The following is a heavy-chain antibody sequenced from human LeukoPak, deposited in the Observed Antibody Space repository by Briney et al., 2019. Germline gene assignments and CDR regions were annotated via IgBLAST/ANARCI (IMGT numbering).Heavy chain of an antibody. J-gene: IGHJ4*02. Sequence: GGSLRLSCAASGFTFSSYAMSWVRQAPGKGLEWVSAISGSGGSTYYADSVKGRFTISRDNSKNTLYLQMNSLRAEDTAVYYRAKDQHGYSSGWYVLFDYWGQGTLVTVSS. CDR1: GFTFSSYA. CDR3: AKDQHGYSSGWYVLFDY. D-gene: IGHD6-19*01. CDR2: ISGSGGST. V-gene: IGHV3-23*01.